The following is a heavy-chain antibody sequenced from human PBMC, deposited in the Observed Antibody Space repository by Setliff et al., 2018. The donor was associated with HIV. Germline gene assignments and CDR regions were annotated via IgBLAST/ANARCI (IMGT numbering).Heavy chain of an antibody. D-gene: IGHD5-18*01. CDR3: AAWGPRYSYAPYFFDS. V-gene: IGHV4-61*02. Sequence: SETLSLTCTVSGGSISSGTYYWSWIRQPAGKGLEWIGRIYTSGSTNYNPSLKSRVTISVDASRNQFSLRLSSVTAADTAVYYCAAWGPRYSYAPYFFDSWGQGTLVTVS. CDR2: IYTSGST. J-gene: IGHJ4*02. CDR1: GGSISSGTYY.